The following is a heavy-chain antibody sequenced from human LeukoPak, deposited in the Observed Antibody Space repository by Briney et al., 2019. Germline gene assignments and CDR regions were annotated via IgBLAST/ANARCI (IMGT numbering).Heavy chain of an antibody. V-gene: IGHV6-1*01. Sequence: SQTLSLTCAISGDSVSSNSAAWNWIRQSPSRGLEWLGRTYYRSKWYNDYAVSVKSRIPINPDTSKNQFSLQLNSVTPEDTAVYYCARDGYGYWKGYLETYYYYMDVWGKGTTVTVSS. CDR3: ARDGYGYWKGYLETYYYYMDV. CDR1: GDSVSSNSAA. J-gene: IGHJ6*03. D-gene: IGHD1-1*01. CDR2: TYYRSKWYN.